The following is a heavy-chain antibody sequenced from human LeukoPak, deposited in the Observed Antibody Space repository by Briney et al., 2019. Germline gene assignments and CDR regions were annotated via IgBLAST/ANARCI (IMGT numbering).Heavy chain of an antibody. J-gene: IGHJ4*02. CDR1: GGSISSGSYY. CDR3: ARERVAATNGFDY. Sequence: PSQTLSLTCTVYGGSISSGSYYWSCIRQPDGKGLKWIRRIYTSGNNNYNPSLKSRVTISVDTSKNQFSLKLSSVTAADTAVYYCARERVAATNGFDYWGQGTLVTVSS. V-gene: IGHV4-61*02. CDR2: IYTSGNN. D-gene: IGHD2-15*01.